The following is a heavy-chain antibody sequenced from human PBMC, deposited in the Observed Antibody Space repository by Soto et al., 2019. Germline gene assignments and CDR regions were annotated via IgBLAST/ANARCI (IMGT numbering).Heavy chain of an antibody. J-gene: IGHJ6*02. CDR1: GYTFTSYA. D-gene: IGHD5-18*01. CDR2: INAGNGNT. V-gene: IGHV1-3*01. CDR3: ASLGHSPSYYYYYGMDV. Sequence: QVQLVQSGAEVKKPGASVKVSCKASGYTFTSYAMHWVRQAPGQRLEWMGWINAGNGNTKYSQKFQGRVTITRDTSASTAYMELSSLRSEDTAVYYCASLGHSPSYYYYYGMDVWGQGTTVTVSS.